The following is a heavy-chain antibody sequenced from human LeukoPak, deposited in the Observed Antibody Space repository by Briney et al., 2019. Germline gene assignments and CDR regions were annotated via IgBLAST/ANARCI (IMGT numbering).Heavy chain of an antibody. V-gene: IGHV3-30-3*01. Sequence: PGGSLRLSCATSGFTFSTYNMNWVRQAPGTGLEWVAVISYDGSNKYYADSVKGRFTISRDNSKNTLYLQMNSLRAEDTAVYYCARIIAVAPNGMDVWGQGTTVTVSS. CDR3: ARIIAVAPNGMDV. CDR1: GFTFSTYN. CDR2: ISYDGSNK. D-gene: IGHD6-19*01. J-gene: IGHJ6*02.